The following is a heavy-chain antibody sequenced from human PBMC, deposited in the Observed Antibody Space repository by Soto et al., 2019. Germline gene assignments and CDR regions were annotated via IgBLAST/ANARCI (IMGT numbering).Heavy chain of an antibody. Sequence: QVQLVESGGGLVKPGGSLRLSCVASGFTFTDYYMSWIRQVPGRGLEWISYIRISTTHINYAGSVKGRFTISRDNAENSVFLQMNSLGAEYTAVYYCGRPRRDTGTFYYDFDYWGQGTLVTVSS. CDR1: GFTFTDYY. CDR2: IRISTTHI. CDR3: GRPRRDTGTFYYDFDY. J-gene: IGHJ4*02. V-gene: IGHV3-11*05. D-gene: IGHD2-8*02.